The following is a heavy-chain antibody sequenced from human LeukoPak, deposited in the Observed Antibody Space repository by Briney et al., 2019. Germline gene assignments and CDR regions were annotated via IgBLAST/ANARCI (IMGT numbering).Heavy chain of an antibody. J-gene: IGHJ4*02. CDR1: GLTFSSYG. D-gene: IGHD3-9*01. Sequence: GGSLRLSCAASGLTFSSYGMHWVRQAPGKGLEWVSSISSSSSYIYYADSVKGRFTISRDNAKNSLYLQMNSLRAEDTAVYYCARDHDILTGYFPTDYWGQGTLVTVSS. V-gene: IGHV3-21*01. CDR2: ISSSSSYI. CDR3: ARDHDILTGYFPTDY.